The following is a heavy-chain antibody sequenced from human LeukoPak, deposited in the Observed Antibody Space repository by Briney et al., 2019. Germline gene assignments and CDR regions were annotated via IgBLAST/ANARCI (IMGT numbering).Heavy chain of an antibody. CDR2: INTDGSIT. Sequence: GGSLRLSCAASGFTFSGYWIHWVRRAPGKGLVWVSRINTDGSITNYADSVKGRFSISRDNAKNTLYLQMSSLRAEDTAVYYCARDRGPRTGFMVREAYDYWGQGTLVTVSS. V-gene: IGHV3-74*01. D-gene: IGHD3-10*01. J-gene: IGHJ4*02. CDR1: GFTFSGYW. CDR3: ARDRGPRTGFMVREAYDY.